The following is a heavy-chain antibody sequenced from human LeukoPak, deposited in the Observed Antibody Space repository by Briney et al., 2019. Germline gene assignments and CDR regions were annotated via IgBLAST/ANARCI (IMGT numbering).Heavy chain of an antibody. D-gene: IGHD3-22*01. CDR3: ARATGGYYDSSGYVDY. Sequence: SETLSLTCAVYGGSFSGYYWSWIRQPPGKGLEWIGEINHSGSTNYNPSLKSRVTISVDTSKNQFSLKLSSVTAADTAVYYCARATGGYYDSSGYVDYWGQGTLVTVSS. J-gene: IGHJ4*02. V-gene: IGHV4-34*01. CDR1: GGSFSGYY. CDR2: INHSGST.